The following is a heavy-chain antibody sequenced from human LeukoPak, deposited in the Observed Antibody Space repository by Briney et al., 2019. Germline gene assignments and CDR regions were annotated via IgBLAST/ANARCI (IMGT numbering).Heavy chain of an antibody. D-gene: IGHD3-3*01. CDR3: ARGGTIFGVAMAVDY. J-gene: IGHJ4*02. Sequence: SSQTLSLACTVSGVSISSGGYYWSWIRQPPGKGLEWIGYIYHSGSTYYNPSLKSRFTISVDRSKNQFSLKLSSVTAADTAVYYCARGGTIFGVAMAVDYWGQGTLVTVSS. V-gene: IGHV4-30-2*01. CDR2: IYHSGST. CDR1: GVSISSGGYY.